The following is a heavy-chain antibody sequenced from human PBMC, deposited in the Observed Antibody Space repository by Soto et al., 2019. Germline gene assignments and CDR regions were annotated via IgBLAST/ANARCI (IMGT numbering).Heavy chain of an antibody. CDR3: ARDLGEMATIGY. J-gene: IGHJ4*02. V-gene: IGHV1-69*08. CDR1: GGTFSSYT. Sequence: QVQLVQSGAEVKKPGSSVKVSCKASGGTFSSYTISWVRQAPGQGLEWMGRIIPILGIANYAQKFQGRVTITADKSTSTDYMELSSLRSEDTAVYYCARDLGEMATIGYWGQGTLVTVSS. CDR2: IIPILGIA. D-gene: IGHD5-12*01.